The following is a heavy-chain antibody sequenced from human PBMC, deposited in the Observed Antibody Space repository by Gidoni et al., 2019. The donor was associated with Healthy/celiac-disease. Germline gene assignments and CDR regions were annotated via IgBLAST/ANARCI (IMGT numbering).Heavy chain of an antibody. CDR3: ARDCSTSSSSAFDI. J-gene: IGHJ3*02. V-gene: IGHV4-31*01. D-gene: IGHD2-2*01. CDR2: LYYSGST. CDR1: GGSISSGGYY. Sequence: QLQESGPGLVKPSQTLSLTCTVSGGSISSGGYYWSWIRQHPGKGLEWTGYLYYSGSTYYNPSLKSLVTISVDTSKNQFSLKLSAVTAADTAVYYCARDCSTSSSSAFDIWGQGTMVTVSS.